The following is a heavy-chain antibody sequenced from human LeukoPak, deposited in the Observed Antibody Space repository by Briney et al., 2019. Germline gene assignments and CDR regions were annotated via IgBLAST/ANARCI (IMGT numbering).Heavy chain of an antibody. J-gene: IGHJ4*02. CDR2: IRSEAYSGTT. D-gene: IGHD3-10*01. V-gene: IGHV3-49*04. CDR1: GFTFGDYA. Sequence: PGGSLRLSCTASGFTFGDYAMSWVRQAPGKGREWVGFIRSEAYSGTTEYAASVKGRFTISRDDSKSIAYLQMNSLKTEDTAVYYCTRVGYYYGSGSYYKRYFDYWGQGTLVTVSS. CDR3: TRVGYYYGSGSYYKRYFDY.